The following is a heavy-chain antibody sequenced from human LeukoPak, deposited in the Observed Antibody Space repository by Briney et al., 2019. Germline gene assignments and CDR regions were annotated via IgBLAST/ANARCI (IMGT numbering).Heavy chain of an antibody. CDR1: GYTFTSYG. Sequence: GASVKVSCKASGYTFTSYGISWVRQAPGQGLEWMGWIRVYNGNTNYAQKLQGRVTMTTDTSTSTAYMELRSLRSDDTAVYYCASGDYHGSGSLYYFDYWGQGTLVTVSS. CDR3: ASGDYHGSGSLYYFDY. D-gene: IGHD3-10*01. J-gene: IGHJ4*02. CDR2: IRVYNGNT. V-gene: IGHV1-18*01.